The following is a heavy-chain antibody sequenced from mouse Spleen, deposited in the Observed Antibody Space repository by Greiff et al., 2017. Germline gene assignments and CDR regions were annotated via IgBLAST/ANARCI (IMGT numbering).Heavy chain of an antibody. CDR3: ARSIYDGLLGDY. D-gene: IGHD2-3*01. CDR1: GYSFTSYW. V-gene: IGHV1S126*01. CDR2: IDPSDSET. J-gene: IGHJ2*01. Sequence: QVQLKQSGPQLVRPGASVKISCKASGYSFTSYWMHWVKQRPGQGLEWIGMIDPSDSETRLNQKFKDKATLTVDKSSSTAYMQLSSPTSEDSAVYYCARSIYDGLLGDYWGQGTTLTVSS.